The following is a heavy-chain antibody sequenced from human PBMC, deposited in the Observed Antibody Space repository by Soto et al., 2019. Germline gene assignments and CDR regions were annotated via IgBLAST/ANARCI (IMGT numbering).Heavy chain of an antibody. V-gene: IGHV3-23*01. CDR2: ISGSGGST. D-gene: IGHD3-3*01. Sequence: GGSLRLSCAASGFTFSSYAMSWVRQAPGKGLEWVSAISGSGGSTYYADSVKGRFTISRDNSKNTLYLQMNSLRAEDTAVYYGANPPGVVIILVGSAPWAEEPLVT. CDR3: ANPPGVVIILVGSAP. CDR1: GFTFSSYA. J-gene: IGHJ5*02.